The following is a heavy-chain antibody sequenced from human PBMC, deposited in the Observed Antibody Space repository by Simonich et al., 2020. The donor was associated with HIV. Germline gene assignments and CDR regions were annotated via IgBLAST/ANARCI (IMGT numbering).Heavy chain of an antibody. V-gene: IGHV4-34*02. J-gene: IGHJ6*03. CDR2: IKQSERT. D-gene: IGHD3-10*01. CDR3: SRIGPDYYRGYYYMDV. Sequence: QVQLQQWGAGLLKPSETLSLTCAVFGGSFSGYYWSWIRQPPGKGLEWIGEIKQSERTNYNPALKGRACISADTSKKQFSRKLSSVTAADTAVYYCSRIGPDYYRGYYYMDVWGKGTTVTVSS. CDR1: GGSFSGYY.